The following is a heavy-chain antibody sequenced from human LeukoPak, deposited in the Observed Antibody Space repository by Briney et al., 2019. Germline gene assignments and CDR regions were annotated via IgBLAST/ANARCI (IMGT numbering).Heavy chain of an antibody. Sequence: SETLSLTCTVSGGSISSYYWSWIRQPPGKGLEWIGYIYYSGSTNYNPSLKSRVTISVDTSKNQFSLKLSSVTAADTAVYYCARVTSSGIAAAGTPLRAFDIWGQGTMVTVSS. V-gene: IGHV4-59*12. D-gene: IGHD6-13*01. CDR1: GGSISSYY. J-gene: IGHJ3*02. CDR3: ARVTSSGIAAAGTPLRAFDI. CDR2: IYYSGST.